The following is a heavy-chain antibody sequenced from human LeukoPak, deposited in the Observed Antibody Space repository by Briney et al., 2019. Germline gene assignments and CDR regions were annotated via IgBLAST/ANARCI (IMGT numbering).Heavy chain of an antibody. CDR2: INEDGSEK. J-gene: IGHJ4*02. D-gene: IGHD1-26*01. CDR1: RFTFSNYW. Sequence: PGGSLRLSCAASRFTFSNYWMTWVRQAPGKGLEWVANINEDGSEKNYVDSVKGRFTISRDNAKNSLYLQMNSPRAEDTAVYYCARPTRGTTETYWGQGALVTVSS. CDR3: ARPTRGTTETY. V-gene: IGHV3-7*01.